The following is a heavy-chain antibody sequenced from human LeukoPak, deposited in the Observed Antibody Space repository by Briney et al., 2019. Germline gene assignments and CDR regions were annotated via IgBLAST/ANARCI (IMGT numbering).Heavy chain of an antibody. CDR1: GFTFSSYN. V-gene: IGHV3-21*01. Sequence: NPGGSLRLSCAASGFTFSSYNMNWVRQAPGKGPEWVSSITSSSSYIYYADSVKGRFTISRDNAKNSLYLQMNSLRAEDTAVYYCAREYKEWELYAFDIWGQGTMVTVSS. D-gene: IGHD1-26*01. CDR3: AREYKEWELYAFDI. CDR2: ITSSSSYI. J-gene: IGHJ3*02.